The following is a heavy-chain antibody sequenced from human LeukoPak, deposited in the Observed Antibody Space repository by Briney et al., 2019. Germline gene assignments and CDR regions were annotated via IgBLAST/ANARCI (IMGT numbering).Heavy chain of an antibody. D-gene: IGHD4-17*01. CDR1: GGSISTGSYC. J-gene: IGHJ4*02. CDR3: ARDYGDYPGHFDY. Sequence: SETLSLTCTVSGGSISTGSYCWSWIRQPAGKGLEWIGHIYTSGNTNYNPSLKSRVTISVDTSKNQFSLNLSSVTAADTAVYYCARDYGDYPGHFDYWGQGTLVTVSS. V-gene: IGHV4-61*09. CDR2: IYTSGNT.